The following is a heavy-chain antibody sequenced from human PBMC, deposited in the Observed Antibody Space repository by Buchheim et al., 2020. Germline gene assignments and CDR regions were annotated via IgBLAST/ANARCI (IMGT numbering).Heavy chain of an antibody. CDR1: GYTFTRYD. D-gene: IGHD3-3*01. CDR2: MNPNDGNR. V-gene: IGHV1-8*01. Sequence: QVQLVQSGAEVKDPGASVKVSCKASGYTFTRYDITWVRQAAGQGLEWMGWMNPNDGNRDYAQKFQGRVTMTRDTSLNTAYMELSSLRSEDTAVYYCARGPNYDFWSAYPSSYYYYMDVWGKGT. CDR3: ARGPNYDFWSAYPSSYYYYMDV. J-gene: IGHJ6*03.